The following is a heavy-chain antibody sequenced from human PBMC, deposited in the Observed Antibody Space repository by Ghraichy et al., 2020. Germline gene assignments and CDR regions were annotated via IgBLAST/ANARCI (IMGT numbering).Heavy chain of an antibody. D-gene: IGHD6-6*01. V-gene: IGHV3-30*02. CDR3: AKPSFPIAGRPNYFDS. CDR1: GFSFSSFG. CDR2: IQFHGGDK. Sequence: LSLTCAASGFSFSSFGMHWVRQAPGKGLEWVAFIQFHGGDKYYIDSVKGRFTISRDNSKNTLYLQMNNLRIEDTAVYYCAKPSFPIAGRPNYFDSWGQGTLLTVSS. J-gene: IGHJ4*02.